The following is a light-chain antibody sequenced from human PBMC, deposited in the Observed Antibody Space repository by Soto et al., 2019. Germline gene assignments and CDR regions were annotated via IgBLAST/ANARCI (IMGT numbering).Light chain of an antibody. CDR1: QSVSNY. Sequence: ENVLTQSPATLSLSPGERATLSCRASQSVSNYVAWYQQKPGQAPRLLIYDASNRATGIPARFSGSGSGTDFTLTISSLEPEDFAVYYCQQRPNWLFGGGTKVDIK. CDR2: DAS. V-gene: IGKV3-11*01. CDR3: QQRPNWL. J-gene: IGKJ4*01.